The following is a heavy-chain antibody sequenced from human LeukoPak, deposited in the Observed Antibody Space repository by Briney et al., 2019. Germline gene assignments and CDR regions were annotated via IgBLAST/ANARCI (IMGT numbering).Heavy chain of an antibody. V-gene: IGHV3-11*01. CDR2: ISSSGGTI. CDR3: GKEGGDLGESFFDF. Sequence: GGSLRLSCAASGFTFSDSYMSWIRQVPGKGLEWISYISSSGGTIYYADSVKGRLTISRDNAKNSLYLQMNSLRAEDTAVYYCGKEGGDLGESFFDFLGQGTLVTVSS. J-gene: IGHJ4*02. D-gene: IGHD3-16*01. CDR1: GFTFSDSY.